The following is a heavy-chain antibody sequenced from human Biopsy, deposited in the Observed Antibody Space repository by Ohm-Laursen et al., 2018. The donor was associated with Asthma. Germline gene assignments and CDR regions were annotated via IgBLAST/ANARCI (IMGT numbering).Heavy chain of an antibody. V-gene: IGHV4-39*01. CDR2: ISYGGKT. CDR1: GGSMTPTSHY. D-gene: IGHD3-3*01. J-gene: IGHJ6*02. CDR3: ARRITIFGVVQKDHGMDA. Sequence: GTLSLTCTVSGGSMTPTSHYWDWIRQAPGKGLEWIGYISYGGKTSYNPSLKNRVTISRDTSKNQFSLRLTSVTAVDTAVYFCARRITIFGVVQKDHGMDAWGQGTTVIVSS.